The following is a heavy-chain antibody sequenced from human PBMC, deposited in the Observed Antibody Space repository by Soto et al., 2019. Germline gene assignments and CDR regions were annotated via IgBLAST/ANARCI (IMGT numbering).Heavy chain of an antibody. CDR2: IIPIFGTA. D-gene: IGHD6-6*01. J-gene: IGHJ4*02. CDR3: AIEYSSSPPYYPIGY. V-gene: IGHV1-69*13. Sequence: SVKVSCKASGGTFSSYSISWVRQAPGQGLEWMGGIIPIFGTANYAQKFQGRVTITADESTSTAYMELSSLGSEDTAVYYCAIEYSSSPPYYPIGYWGQGTLVTVSS. CDR1: GGTFSSYS.